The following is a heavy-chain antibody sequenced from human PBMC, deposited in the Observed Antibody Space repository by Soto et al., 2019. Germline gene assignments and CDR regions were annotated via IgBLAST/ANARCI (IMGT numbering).Heavy chain of an antibody. CDR1: GGSISGGPYY. D-gene: IGHD2-2*01. CDR3: ARVSGIVVVPTAKDPHYYHMDV. V-gene: IGHV4-31*03. CDR2: IYYTGST. Sequence: QVQLQESGPGLVKPSQTLSLTCTVSGGSISGGPYYWTWIRQHPGSGLEWIGYIYYTGSTYYNPSLKSRVIMSVDTSNNQLSLKLSSVTAADTAVYFCARVSGIVVVPTAKDPHYYHMDVWGKGTTVTVSS. J-gene: IGHJ6*03.